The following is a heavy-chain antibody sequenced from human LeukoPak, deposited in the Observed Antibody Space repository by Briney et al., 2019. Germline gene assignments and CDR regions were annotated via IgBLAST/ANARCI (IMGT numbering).Heavy chain of an antibody. Sequence: GGSLRLSCAASGFTFSSYSMNWVRQAPGKGLEWVSSISSSSSYIYYADSVKGRFTISRNNAKNSLYLQMNSLRAEDTAVYYCASPLQGEYYFDYWGQGTLVTVSS. CDR2: ISSSSSYI. CDR3: ASPLQGEYYFDY. V-gene: IGHV3-21*01. J-gene: IGHJ4*02. D-gene: IGHD4-11*01. CDR1: GFTFSSYS.